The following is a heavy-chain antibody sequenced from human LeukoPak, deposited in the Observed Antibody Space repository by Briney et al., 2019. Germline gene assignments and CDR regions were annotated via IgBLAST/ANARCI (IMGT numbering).Heavy chain of an antibody. CDR1: GFTFRSYW. D-gene: IGHD3-22*01. CDR3: ARNLYDSGGYYLGLDY. J-gene: IGHJ4*02. CDR2: IDTDGSTA. V-gene: IGHV3-74*01. Sequence: GVSLRLSCAASGFTFRSYWMHWVRQAPGKGLVWVSHIDTDGSTATYADSVRGRFTISRDNAKTTLYLQMNSLSAEDTAVYYCARNLYDSGGYYLGLDYWGQGTLVTISS.